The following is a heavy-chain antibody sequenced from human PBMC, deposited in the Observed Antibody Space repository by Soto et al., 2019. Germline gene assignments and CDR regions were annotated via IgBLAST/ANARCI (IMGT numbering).Heavy chain of an antibody. D-gene: IGHD2-21*02. J-gene: IGHJ4*02. CDR2: INPSGGST. CDR1: GGTFSSYA. Sequence: QVQLVQSGAEVKKPGSSVKVSCKASGGTFSSYAISWVRQAPGQGLEWMGIINPSGGSTSYAQKFQGRVTMTRDTSTSTVYMELSSLRSEDTAVYYCAREWAVVTLGFDYWGQGTLVTVSS. CDR3: AREWAVVTLGFDY. V-gene: IGHV1-46*01.